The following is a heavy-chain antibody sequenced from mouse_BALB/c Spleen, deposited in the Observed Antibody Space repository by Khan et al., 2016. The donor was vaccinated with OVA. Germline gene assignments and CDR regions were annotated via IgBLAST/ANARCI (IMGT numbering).Heavy chain of an antibody. J-gene: IGHJ3*01. CDR1: GYTFTSYT. V-gene: IGHV1-4*01. CDR3: VRDGAYHRSDGWFAY. Sequence: QVRLQQSGAELARPGASVKMSCKASGYTFTSYTILWIKKRPGQGLEWIGYINPSNGYTNYNQKFKDKATLTTDKSSTTDYLQLSSLTSDDSAVYNCVRDGAYHRSDGWFAYWGQGTLVTVSA. D-gene: IGHD2-14*01. CDR2: INPSNGYT.